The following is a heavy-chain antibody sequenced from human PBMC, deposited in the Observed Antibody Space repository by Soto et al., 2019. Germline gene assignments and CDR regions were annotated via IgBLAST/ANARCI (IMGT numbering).Heavy chain of an antibody. V-gene: IGHV4-4*07. CDR2: IYTSGST. J-gene: IGHJ5*02. CDR3: ARSSHKESWFDP. Sequence: QVQLQESGPGLVKPSETLSLSCTVSNGSLSNSYWNWIGQHAGKGLEWNGRIYTSGSTTYNPSLRSRVTRSVDTSKNQFSLKMNSVTAADTAVYYCARSSHKESWFDPWGQGTLVTVSS. CDR1: NGSLSNSY. D-gene: IGHD6-13*01.